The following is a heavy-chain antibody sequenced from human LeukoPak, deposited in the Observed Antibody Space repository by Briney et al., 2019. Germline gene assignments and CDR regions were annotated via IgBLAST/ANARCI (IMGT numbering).Heavy chain of an antibody. J-gene: IGHJ6*03. Sequence: SQTLSLTCTVSGGSISSGDYYWTWIRQPPGKGMEWIGYIFYNGNTYYNPSLKSRVTISFDTSKNQFFLTLTSMTAADTAVYFCARGAPRRDYYYYYMDVWGKGTTVTVSS. CDR2: IFYNGNT. CDR1: GGSISSGDYY. CDR3: ARGAPRRDYYYYYMDV. V-gene: IGHV4-30-4*08.